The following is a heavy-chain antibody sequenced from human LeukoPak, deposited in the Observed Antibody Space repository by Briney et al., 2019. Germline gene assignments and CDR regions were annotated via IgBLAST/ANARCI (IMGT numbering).Heavy chain of an antibody. V-gene: IGHV4-31*03. Sequence: SETLSLTCSVSGGSVSSPGYYWSWIRQLRRKAPEWIGNVYSSGSTHYNPSLNSRLIISVDTSKNQFSLKLSSVTAADTAVYYCAREVRLAEDGTEDVYYFDYWGQGSLVTVSS. CDR1: GGSVSSPGYY. CDR2: VYSSGST. J-gene: IGHJ4*02. CDR3: AREVRLAEDGTEDVYYFDY. D-gene: IGHD6-13*01.